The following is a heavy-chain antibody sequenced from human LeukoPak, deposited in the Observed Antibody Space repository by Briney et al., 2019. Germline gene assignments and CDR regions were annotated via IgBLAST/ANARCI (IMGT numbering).Heavy chain of an antibody. J-gene: IGHJ6*02. Sequence: SETLSLTCAVYGGSFSGYYWSWIRQPPGKGLEWIGEINHSGSTNYNPSLKSRVTISVDTSKNQFSLKQSSVTAADTAVYYCATTVVPAASSGKYYYYGMDVWGQGTTVTVSS. CDR1: GGSFSGYY. D-gene: IGHD2-2*01. V-gene: IGHV4-34*01. CDR2: INHSGST. CDR3: ATTVVPAASSGKYYYYGMDV.